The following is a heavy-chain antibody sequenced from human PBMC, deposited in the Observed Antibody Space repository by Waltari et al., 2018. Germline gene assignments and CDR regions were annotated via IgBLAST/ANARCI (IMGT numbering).Heavy chain of an antibody. CDR3: AKSAKPAYYYYYMDV. J-gene: IGHJ6*03. CDR1: GFTFSSYG. V-gene: IGHV3-30*18. Sequence: QVQLVESGGGVVQPGRSLRLSCAASGFTFSSYGMHWVRQAPGKGLEWVAVIWYDGSNKYYADAVKGRFTISRDNSKNTLYLQMNSLRAEDTAMYDCAKSAKPAYYYYYMDVWGKGTTVTVSS. CDR2: IWYDGSNK.